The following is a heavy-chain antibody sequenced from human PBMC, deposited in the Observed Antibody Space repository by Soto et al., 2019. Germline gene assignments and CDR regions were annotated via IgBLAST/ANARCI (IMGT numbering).Heavy chain of an antibody. J-gene: IGHJ4*02. CDR3: ARSPAIDHPPHDY. Sequence: PGGSLGLSCVASGFTFSSYGMNWVRQGPGKGLEWLSFISKSGTTTYYADSVKGRFTISRDNSKNTLYLQMNSLRAEDTAVYYCARSPAIDHPPHDYWGQGTLVTVSS. CDR1: GFTFSSYG. V-gene: IGHV3-48*01. CDR2: ISKSGTTT. D-gene: IGHD2-2*01.